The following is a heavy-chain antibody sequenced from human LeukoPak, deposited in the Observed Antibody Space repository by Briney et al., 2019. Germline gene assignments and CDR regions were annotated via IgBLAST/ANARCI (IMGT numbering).Heavy chain of an antibody. V-gene: IGHV1-69*02. D-gene: IGHD1-26*01. CDR2: IIPILGIA. CDR1: GGTFSSYT. Sequence: GASVKVSCKASGGTFSSYTISWVRQAPGQGLEWMGRIIPILGIANYAQKFQGRVTITADKSTSTAYMELSSLRSEDTAVYYCARGMSGSSHDAFDIWGQGTMVTVSS. J-gene: IGHJ3*02. CDR3: ARGMSGSSHDAFDI.